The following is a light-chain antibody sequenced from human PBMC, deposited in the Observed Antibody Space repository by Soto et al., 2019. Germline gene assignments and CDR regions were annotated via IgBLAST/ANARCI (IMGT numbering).Light chain of an antibody. J-gene: IGKJ4*01. CDR2: DAS. Sequence: EIVMTQPPATLSVSPGERATLSCRASQTVRNNYLAWYQQKPGQAPRLLIYDASSRATGIPDRFSGGGSGTDFALTISRLEPEDFAVYYCQQFSSYPLTFGGGTKVDI. CDR3: QQFSSYPLT. V-gene: IGKV3-20*01. CDR1: QTVRNNY.